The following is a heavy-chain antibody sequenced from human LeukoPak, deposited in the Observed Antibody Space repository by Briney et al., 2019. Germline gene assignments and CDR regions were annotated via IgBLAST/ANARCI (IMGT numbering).Heavy chain of an antibody. J-gene: IGHJ4*02. V-gene: IGHV3-23*01. CDR2: ISGSGGST. D-gene: IGHD3-3*01. CDR1: GFTFSSYA. Sequence: GGSLRLSCEASGFTFSSYAMSWVRQAPGKGLEWVSAISGSGGSTYYADSVKGRSTISRDNSKNTLYLQMNSLRAEDTAVYYCAKKPLRFLEWLPRGYYFDYWGQGTLVAVSS. CDR3: AKKPLRFLEWLPRGYYFDY.